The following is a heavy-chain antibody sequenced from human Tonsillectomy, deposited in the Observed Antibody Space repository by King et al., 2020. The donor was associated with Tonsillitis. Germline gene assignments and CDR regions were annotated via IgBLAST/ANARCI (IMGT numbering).Heavy chain of an antibody. D-gene: IGHD2-15*01. CDR1: GYSFTGYY. CDR2: INPNSGGT. Sequence: QLVQSGAEVKKPGASVKVSCKASGYSFTGYYIHWVRQAPGQGLEWMGWINPNSGGTEYAQKFQGRVTMTRDTSISTAYREVSRLRFDDTAVYYCASLYCRDGNCYAGWFDPWGQGTLVTVSS. J-gene: IGHJ5*02. CDR3: ASLYCRDGNCYAGWFDP. V-gene: IGHV1-2*02.